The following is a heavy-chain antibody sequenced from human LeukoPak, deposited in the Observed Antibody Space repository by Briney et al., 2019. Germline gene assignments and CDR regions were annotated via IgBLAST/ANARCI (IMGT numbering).Heavy chain of an antibody. CDR2: ISSSSSYI. J-gene: IGHJ4*02. D-gene: IGHD6-25*01. CDR3: ARGSSERGIDY. V-gene: IGHV3-21*01. CDR1: GFTFSSYS. Sequence: PRGSLRLSCAASGFTFSSYSMNWVRQAPGKGLEWVSSISSSSSYIYYADSVKGRFTISRDNAKNSLYLQMNSLRAEDTAVYYCARGSSERGIDYWGQGTPVTVSS.